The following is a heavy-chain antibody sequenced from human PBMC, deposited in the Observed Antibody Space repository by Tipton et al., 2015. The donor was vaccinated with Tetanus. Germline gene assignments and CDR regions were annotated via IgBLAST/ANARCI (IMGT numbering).Heavy chain of an antibody. CDR1: GASISSDDYY. D-gene: IGHD3-10*01. J-gene: IGHJ4*02. Sequence: LRLSCTVSGASISSDDYYWSWIRQSPGKGLEWIGYIYHSGSAYYRPSLKSRATISVDTSKNKFSLKVTSVTAADTAVYYCARFLSFGSGTYGARWGQGALVTVSS. CDR3: ARFLSFGSGTYGAR. V-gene: IGHV4-30-4*01. CDR2: IYHSGSA.